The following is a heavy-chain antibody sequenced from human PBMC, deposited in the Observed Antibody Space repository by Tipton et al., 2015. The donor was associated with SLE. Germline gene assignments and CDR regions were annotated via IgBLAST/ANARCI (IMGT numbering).Heavy chain of an antibody. D-gene: IGHD2-2*01. CDR2: IDHSGST. V-gene: IGHV4-34*01. J-gene: IGHJ6*03. CDR3: ARGYRMVVVSSWPYSYYYYMDV. CDR1: GGSFSGYF. Sequence: LRLSCAVHGGSFSGYFWSWVRQPPEKGLGWIGEIDHSGSTNYNPSLTSRVTISEDTSKTQFSLKLSSVTAADAAVYYCARGYRMVVVSSWPYSYYYYMDVWGRGTTVTVSS.